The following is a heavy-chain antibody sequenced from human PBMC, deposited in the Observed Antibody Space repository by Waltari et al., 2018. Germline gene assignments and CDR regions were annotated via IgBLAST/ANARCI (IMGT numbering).Heavy chain of an antibody. CDR1: GDSITSARHY. CDR2: ISYSGTT. D-gene: IGHD5-12*01. CDR3: ATYIGASVGTASFDV. J-gene: IGHJ3*01. Sequence: QLQLQESGPGLVKPSETVSLTCSVSGDSITSARHYWGWIRQPPGQGLEWIGTISYSGTTYNSPSLQSRVTISRDTSKNQLSLKLDSVTASDTAVYYCATYIGASVGTASFDVWGQGTMVTVSS. V-gene: IGHV4-39*01.